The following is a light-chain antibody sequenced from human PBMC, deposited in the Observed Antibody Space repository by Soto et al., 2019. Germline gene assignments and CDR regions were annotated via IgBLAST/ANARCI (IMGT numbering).Light chain of an antibody. CDR2: TNH. V-gene: IGLV1-44*01. CDR1: ASNLGGNP. CDR3: AAWDDSLNAVV. Sequence: QSVLTQPPSVSGTPGQKVSISCSGSASNLGGNPVNWYQHLPGAAPKLLIYTNHQRPSGVPDRFSGSKSSTSASLAISGLWSEDEADFYCAAWDDSLNAVVFGGGTKLTVL. J-gene: IGLJ2*01.